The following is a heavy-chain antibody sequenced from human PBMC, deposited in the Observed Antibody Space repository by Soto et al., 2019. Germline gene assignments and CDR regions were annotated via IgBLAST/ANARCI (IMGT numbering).Heavy chain of an antibody. CDR2: IRQDGRER. CDR3: AFLSLEHCFSSGCSAPYVW. V-gene: IGHV3-7*05. J-gene: IGHJ4*02. D-gene: IGHD3-22*01. Sequence: PGGSLRLSCAASGISFSKVWMRWVRQSPGKRLEGVANIRQDGRERNYMDSVKGRITISRDNGRNSLFLQMSRMRDEDTAGEYRAFLSLEHCFSSGCSAPYVWWAQGAQVTASS. CDR1: GISFSKVW.